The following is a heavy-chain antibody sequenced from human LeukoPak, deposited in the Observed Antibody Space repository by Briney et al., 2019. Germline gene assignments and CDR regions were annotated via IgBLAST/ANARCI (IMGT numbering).Heavy chain of an antibody. CDR1: GFTFSDYY. Sequence: GGSLRLSCAASGFTFSDYYMSWIRQAPGKGLEWVSYISSSGSTIYYADSVKGRFTISRDNAKNSLYLQMNSLRAEDTAVYHCAKDRQMVYYYDSSGYPNEAFDIWGQGTMVTVSS. CDR3: AKDRQMVYYYDSSGYPNEAFDI. D-gene: IGHD3-22*01. CDR2: ISSSGSTI. V-gene: IGHV3-11*04. J-gene: IGHJ3*02.